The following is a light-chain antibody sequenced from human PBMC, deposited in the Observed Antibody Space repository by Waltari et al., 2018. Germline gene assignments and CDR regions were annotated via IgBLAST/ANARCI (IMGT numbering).Light chain of an antibody. CDR2: VAS. CDR1: QDIRTS. J-gene: IGKJ5*01. CDR3: QQANSFPLT. Sequence: DIQMTQSPSSVSASIGDRVTITCRASQDIRTSLAWYQQKPGKAPKLLIFVASSLQSGVPQRFSGSGSGTDFTLTINSLQPEDFASYYCQQANSFPLTFGQGTRLEIK. V-gene: IGKV1-12*01.